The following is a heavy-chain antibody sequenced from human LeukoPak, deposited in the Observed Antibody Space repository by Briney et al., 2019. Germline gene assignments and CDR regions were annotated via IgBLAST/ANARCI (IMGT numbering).Heavy chain of an antibody. CDR2: IIHSGST. D-gene: IGHD3-10*01. J-gene: IGHJ4*02. Sequence: SETLSLTCAVYGGSFSGGYWSGIRRPPGKGGQGRGEIIHSGSTNYNQSLKSRVTISVDTSKTQFSLKLSSVTAADTAVYYCARHRPITMVRGVMRGHRGYFEYWGQGTLVTVSS. CDR1: GGSFSGGY. V-gene: IGHV4-34*12. CDR3: ARHRPITMVRGVMRGHRGYFEY.